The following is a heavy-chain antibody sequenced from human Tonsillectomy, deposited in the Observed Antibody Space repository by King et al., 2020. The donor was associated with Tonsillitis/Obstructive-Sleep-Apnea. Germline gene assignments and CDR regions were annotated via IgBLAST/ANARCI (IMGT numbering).Heavy chain of an antibody. CDR1: GFTFSSYG. V-gene: IGHV3-33*01. J-gene: IGHJ3*02. D-gene: IGHD1-14*01. CDR3: AYVSWGLPEIGPAAFDI. CDR2: IWYDGSNK. Sequence: VQLVESGGGVVQPGRSLRLSCAASGFTFSSYGMHWVRQAPGKGLEWVAVIWYDGSNKYYADSVKGRFTISRDNSKNTLYLQMNSLRAEDTAVYYCAYVSWGLPEIGPAAFDICGHGTMVTVSS.